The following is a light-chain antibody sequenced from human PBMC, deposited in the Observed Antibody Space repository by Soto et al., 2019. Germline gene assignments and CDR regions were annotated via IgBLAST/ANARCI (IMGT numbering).Light chain of an antibody. CDR3: HQYNHWLTWT. Sequence: EIVLTQSPATLSLSPGERATLSCRASQSVSSYLAWYQQKPGQAPRLLIYGASSRATGIPARFSGSGSGTEFTLTISSLQSEDFAVYYCHQYNHWLTWTFGQGTKVDIK. CDR2: GAS. V-gene: IGKV3D-15*01. CDR1: QSVSSY. J-gene: IGKJ1*01.